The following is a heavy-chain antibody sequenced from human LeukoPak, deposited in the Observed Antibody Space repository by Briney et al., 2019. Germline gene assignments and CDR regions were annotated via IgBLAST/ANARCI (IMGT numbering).Heavy chain of an antibody. CDR2: ISSDSSYT. Sequence: GGSLRLSCVASGFTFSSLAMNWVRQAPGKGLEWVSSISSDSSYTNYADSVKGRFTISRDNAKNSLYLQMNSLRAEDTAVYYCARERCSSTSCYWDYFDYWGQGTLVTVSS. J-gene: IGHJ4*02. CDR3: ARERCSSTSCYWDYFDY. CDR1: GFTFSSLA. D-gene: IGHD2-2*01. V-gene: IGHV3-21*01.